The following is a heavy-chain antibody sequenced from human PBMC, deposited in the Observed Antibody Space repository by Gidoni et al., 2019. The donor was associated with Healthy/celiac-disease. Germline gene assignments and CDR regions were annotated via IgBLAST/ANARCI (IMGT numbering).Heavy chain of an antibody. CDR3: SKGDYSNYLSSDY. D-gene: IGHD4-4*01. CDR1: GYTCRRCG. CDR2: IAYAVVTQ. V-gene: IGHV3-30*18. J-gene: IGHJ4*02. Sequence: QVQLVEYGGGGVQPGRTVRRSCAASGYTCRRCGMHWVRQAPGKGLEWVAVIAYAVVTQYYAVSVTGRLTISSVYSKNTLYLQMHVLGAEDTAVYYCSKGDYSNYLSSDYWGQGTLVTVSS.